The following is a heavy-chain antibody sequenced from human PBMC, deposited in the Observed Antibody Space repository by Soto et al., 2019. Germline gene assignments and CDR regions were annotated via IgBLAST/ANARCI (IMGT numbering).Heavy chain of an antibody. CDR3: ARYYYDSGRGLDV. CDR2: ISSSATTI. Sequence: LRLSCEASGFTFSSHEMNWVRQAPGKGLEWVSYISSSATTIYYAGSVKGRFTISRDNAKNSLYLQMNSLRAEDTAVYYCARYYYDSGRGLDVWGQGTTVTVSS. CDR1: GFTFSSHE. V-gene: IGHV3-48*03. D-gene: IGHD3-10*01. J-gene: IGHJ6*02.